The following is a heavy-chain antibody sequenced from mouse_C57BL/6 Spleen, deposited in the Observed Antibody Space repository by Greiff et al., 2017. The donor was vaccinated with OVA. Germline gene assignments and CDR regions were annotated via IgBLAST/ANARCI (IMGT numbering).Heavy chain of an antibody. J-gene: IGHJ2*01. CDR3: ARAGLYDGYYFDY. CDR1: GYTFTSYW. Sequence: VQLQQPGAELVKPGASVKMSCKASGYTFTSYWITWVKQRPGQGLEWIGDIYPGSGSTNYTEKFKSKATLTVDTSSSTAYMQLSSLTSEDSAVYYGARAGLYDGYYFDYWGQGTTLTVSS. D-gene: IGHD2-3*01. V-gene: IGHV1-55*01. CDR2: IYPGSGST.